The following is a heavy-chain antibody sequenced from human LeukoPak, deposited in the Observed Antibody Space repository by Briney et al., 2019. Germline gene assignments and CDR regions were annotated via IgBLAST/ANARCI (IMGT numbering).Heavy chain of an antibody. CDR2: IYYSGST. D-gene: IGHD2-2*01. J-gene: IGHJ6*03. CDR3: ARRGSNYYYYYYMDV. V-gene: IGHV4-39*07. Sequence: PSETLSLTCTVSGGSISSSSYYWGWIRQPPGKGLEWIGSIYYSGSTYYNPSLKSRVTISVDTSKNQFSLKLSSVTAADTAVYYCARRGSNYYYYYYMDVWGKGTTVTISS. CDR1: GGSISSSSYY.